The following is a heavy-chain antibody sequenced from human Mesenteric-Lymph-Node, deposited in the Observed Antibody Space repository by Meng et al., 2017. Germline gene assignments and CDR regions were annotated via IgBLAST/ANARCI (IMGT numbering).Heavy chain of an antibody. Sequence: GSLRLSCTVSGDSIGTYYWSWIRQPPGMRLEWIGSIYYSGSTNDNPSLKSRVTMSVDTSKNQFSLNLNSVTAADTAVYYCARELDYDILTGRAFDIWGQGSMVTVSS. CDR3: ARELDYDILTGRAFDI. D-gene: IGHD3-9*01. CDR1: GDSIGTYY. CDR2: IYYSGST. V-gene: IGHV4-59*01. J-gene: IGHJ3*02.